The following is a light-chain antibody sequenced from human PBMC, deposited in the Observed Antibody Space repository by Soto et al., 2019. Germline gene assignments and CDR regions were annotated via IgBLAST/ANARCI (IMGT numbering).Light chain of an antibody. CDR2: SNN. J-gene: IGLJ2*01. CDR3: AAWDDSLNGVT. CDR1: SSNIGSHT. Sequence: QSVLTQPPSASGTPGQRITISCSGSSSNIGSHTVNWHQQVPGTAPKLLIYSNNERPSGVPDRFSGSKSGTSASLAISGLQSGDDADYYCAAWDDSLNGVTFGGGTK. V-gene: IGLV1-44*01.